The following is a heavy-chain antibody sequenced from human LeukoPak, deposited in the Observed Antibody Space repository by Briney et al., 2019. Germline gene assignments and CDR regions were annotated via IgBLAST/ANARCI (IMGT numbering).Heavy chain of an antibody. V-gene: IGHV4-61*02. CDR3: ARAPKYSSSYYFDY. D-gene: IGHD6-6*01. CDR2: IYTSGST. CDR1: GGSISSGSYY. J-gene: IGHJ4*02. Sequence: SETLSLTCTVCGGSISSGSYYWSWLRQPPGKGLEWIGRIYTSGSTNYNPSLKSRVTISVDTSKNQFSLKLSSVTAADTAVYYCARAPKYSSSYYFDYWGQGTLVTVSS.